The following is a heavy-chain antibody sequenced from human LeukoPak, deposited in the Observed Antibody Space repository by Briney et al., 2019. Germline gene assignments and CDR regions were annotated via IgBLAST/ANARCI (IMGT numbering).Heavy chain of an antibody. CDR3: AKDDAWLQYDY. CDR2: INGSGGTT. CDR1: GFIFSTYG. J-gene: IGHJ4*02. Sequence: PGGTLRLSCAASGFIFSTYGMNWVRQAPGKGLEWVSAINGSGGTTYYADSVKGRFTISRDNSRYTLHLQMNSLRVEDTAVFYCAKDDAWLQYDYWGQGTLVTVSS. V-gene: IGHV3-23*01. D-gene: IGHD5-24*01.